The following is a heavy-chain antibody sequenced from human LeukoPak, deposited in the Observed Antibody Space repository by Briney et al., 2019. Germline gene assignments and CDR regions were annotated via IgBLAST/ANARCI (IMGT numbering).Heavy chain of an antibody. CDR3: ASSEWELRGMAIDY. Sequence: TLSLTCTVSGDSISSGSYYWSWIRQPAGKGLEWIGRIYTSGSTNYNPSLKSRVTISLGTSKNQFSLKVSSVTAADTAVYYCASSEWELRGMAIDYWGQGTLVTVSS. J-gene: IGHJ4*02. V-gene: IGHV4-61*02. D-gene: IGHD1-26*01. CDR1: GDSISSGSYY. CDR2: IYTSGST.